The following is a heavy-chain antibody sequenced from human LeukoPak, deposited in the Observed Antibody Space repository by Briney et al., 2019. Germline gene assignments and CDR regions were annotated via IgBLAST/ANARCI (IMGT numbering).Heavy chain of an antibody. J-gene: IGHJ3*02. V-gene: IGHV1-18*01. CDR3: ARERADGSGSYYTGFDAFDI. Sequence: GASVKVSCKASGYTFTSYGISWVRQAPGQGLEWMGWISAYNGNTNYAQKLQGRVTMTTDTSTSTAYMELRSLRSDDTAVYYCARERADGSGSYYTGFDAFDIWGQGTMVTVSS. CDR2: ISAYNGNT. CDR1: GYTFTSYG. D-gene: IGHD3-10*01.